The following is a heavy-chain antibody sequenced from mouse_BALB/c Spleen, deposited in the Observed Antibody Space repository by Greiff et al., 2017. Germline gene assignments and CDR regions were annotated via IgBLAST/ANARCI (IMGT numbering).Heavy chain of an antibody. CDR1: GYTFTSYW. J-gene: IGHJ2*01. CDR3: ARSYGNYYFDY. CDR2: INPSNGRT. V-gene: IGHV1S81*02. Sequence: VQLQQPGAELVKPGASVKLSCKASGYTFTSYWMHWVKQRPGQGLEWIGEINPSNGRTNYNEKFKSKATLTVDKSSSTAYMQLSSLTSEDSAVYYCARSYGNYYFDYWGQGTTLTVSS. D-gene: IGHD2-1*01.